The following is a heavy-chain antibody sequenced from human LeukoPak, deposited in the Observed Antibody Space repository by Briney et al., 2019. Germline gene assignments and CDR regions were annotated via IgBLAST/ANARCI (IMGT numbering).Heavy chain of an antibody. CDR1: GGSISNYY. J-gene: IGHJ4*02. CDR3: ARIRSYGSGTYIPFVDY. D-gene: IGHD3-10*01. Sequence: SETLSLTCTVSGGSISNYYWIWIRQPPGKGLEWIGYLYYSGSANYNPSLKSPVTISLDTSKNQFSLKLSSVTAADTAVYYCARIRSYGSGTYIPFVDYWGQGTLVTVSS. V-gene: IGHV4-59*01. CDR2: LYYSGSA.